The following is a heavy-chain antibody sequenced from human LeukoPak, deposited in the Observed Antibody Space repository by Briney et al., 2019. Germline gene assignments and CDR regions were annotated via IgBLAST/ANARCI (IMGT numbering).Heavy chain of an antibody. D-gene: IGHD6-6*01. CDR1: GGSISSSSHY. J-gene: IGHJ5*02. V-gene: IGHV4-39*01. CDR3: ARYSSSSGWFDP. Sequence: WETLSLTCSVSGGSISSSSHYWVCIRQPPGRGLEWIGNIYYSGSTYYSPSLKSRVTMSVDTSKNQYSLRLSSATAADTAVYYCARYSSSSGWFDPWGQGTLVTVSS. CDR2: IYYSGST.